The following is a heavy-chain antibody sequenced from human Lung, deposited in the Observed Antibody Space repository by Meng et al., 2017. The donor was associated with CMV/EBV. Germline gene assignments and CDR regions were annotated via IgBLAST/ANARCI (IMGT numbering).Heavy chain of an antibody. V-gene: IGHV3-72*01. D-gene: IGHD2-2*01. Sequence: GGSLRLSCAVSGFSFSDHYMDWVRQAPGKGLEWVGRTRNKANSYTTEYAATVKGRFIISRDDSKNSLYLQVNSLKTKDTAVYYCAREDIIVVPAAIGGAFDIWGQGTMVTVSS. CDR1: GFSFSDHY. J-gene: IGHJ3*02. CDR3: AREDIIVVPAAIGGAFDI. CDR2: TRNKANSYTT.